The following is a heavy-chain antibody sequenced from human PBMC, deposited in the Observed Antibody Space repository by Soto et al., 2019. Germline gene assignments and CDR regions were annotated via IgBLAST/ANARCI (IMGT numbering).Heavy chain of an antibody. V-gene: IGHV5-10-1*01. CDR1: GYSFTSYW. J-gene: IGHJ6*02. Sequence: PGESLKISCKGSGYSFTSYWISWVRQMPGKGLEWMGRIDPSDSYTNYSPSFQGHVTISADKSISTAYLQWSSLKASDTAMYYCARPLTPHSVAPNYYYYYYGMDVWGQGTTVTVSS. D-gene: IGHD6-19*01. CDR3: ARPLTPHSVAPNYYYYYYGMDV. CDR2: IDPSDSYT.